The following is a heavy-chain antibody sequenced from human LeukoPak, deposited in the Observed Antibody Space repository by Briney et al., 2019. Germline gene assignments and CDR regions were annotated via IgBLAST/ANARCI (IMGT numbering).Heavy chain of an antibody. V-gene: IGHV3-23*01. Sequence: GGSLRLSCAASGFTFSSYAMSWVRQAPGKGLEWVSAISGSGGSTYYADSVKGRFTISRDNSKNTLYPQMNSLRAEDTAVYYCAKHKSMIVVVTADYWGQGTLVTVSS. D-gene: IGHD3-22*01. CDR1: GFTFSSYA. J-gene: IGHJ4*02. CDR2: ISGSGGST. CDR3: AKHKSMIVVVTADY.